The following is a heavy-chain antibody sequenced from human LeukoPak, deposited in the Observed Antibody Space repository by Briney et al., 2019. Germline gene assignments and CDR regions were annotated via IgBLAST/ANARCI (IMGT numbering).Heavy chain of an antibody. CDR2: MNPNSGNT. D-gene: IGHD6-13*01. CDR3: ARGVKDSSSWYSWGFGIDYNTIDY. Sequence: VASVKVSCKASGYTFTSFDINWVRQATGQGLEWMGWMNPNSGNTGYAQKFQGRVTMTRNTSISTAYMELSSLRSEDTAVYYCARGVKDSSSWYSWGFGIDYNTIDYWGQGTLVTVSS. V-gene: IGHV1-8*01. CDR1: GYTFTSFD. J-gene: IGHJ4*02.